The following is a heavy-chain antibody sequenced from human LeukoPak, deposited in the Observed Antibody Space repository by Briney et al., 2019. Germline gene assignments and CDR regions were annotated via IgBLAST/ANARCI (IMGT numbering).Heavy chain of an antibody. CDR3: AGGGVGSYGSPQYYFDY. V-gene: IGHV3-23*01. D-gene: IGHD3-16*01. CDR2: ISGSGGST. Sequence: PGGSLRLSCAASGFTFSSYAMSWVRQAPGKGLEWVSAISGSGGSTYYADSVKGRFTISRDNSKNTLYLQMNSLRAEDTAVYYCAGGGVGSYGSPQYYFDYWGQGTLVTVSS. J-gene: IGHJ4*02. CDR1: GFTFSSYA.